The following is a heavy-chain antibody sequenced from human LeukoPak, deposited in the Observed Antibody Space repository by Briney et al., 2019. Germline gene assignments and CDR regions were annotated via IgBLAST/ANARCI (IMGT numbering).Heavy chain of an antibody. CDR2: ISGSGTYT. V-gene: IGHV3-23*01. CDR3: ARVFGVVVVAATGNWFDP. D-gene: IGHD2-15*01. Sequence: PAGGSLRLSCAASGFTFRRYAMSWVRQSPGKGLEWVSVISGSGTYTFYADSVKGRFTISRDNSKDTLYLRMNSLRADDTAVYYCARVFGVVVVAATGNWFDPWGQGTLVTVSS. CDR1: GFTFRRYA. J-gene: IGHJ5*02.